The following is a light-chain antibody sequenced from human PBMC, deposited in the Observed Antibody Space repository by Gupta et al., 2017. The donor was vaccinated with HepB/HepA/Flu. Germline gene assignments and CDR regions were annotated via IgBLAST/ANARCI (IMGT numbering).Light chain of an antibody. V-gene: IGKV1D-12*01. J-gene: IGKJ3*01. CDR3: QQANTFPFT. CDR2: AAS. CDR1: QGTSTR. Sequence: DTQMTQSPSSVSASVGDRVTITCRASQGTSTRLAWYQQKPGKAPKLLIYAASSLQGGVPSRFSGSGSGTDFTLTINNLQPEDFATYYCQQANTFPFTFGPGTKVDFK.